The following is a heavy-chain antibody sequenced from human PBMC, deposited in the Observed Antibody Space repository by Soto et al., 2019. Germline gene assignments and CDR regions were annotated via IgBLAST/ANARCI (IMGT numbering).Heavy chain of an antibody. CDR3: ARANGCGSWKGGDYDYGMDV. Sequence: QVQLVQSGAEVKKPGSSVKVSCKASGGTFSSYAISWVRQAPGQGLEWMGGIIPIFGTANYAQKFQGRVTITADESTSTAYMELGSQRSEDTAVYYCARANGCGSWKGGDYDYGMDVWGQGTTVTVAS. J-gene: IGHJ6*02. V-gene: IGHV1-69*01. D-gene: IGHD2-15*01. CDR2: IIPIFGTA. CDR1: GGTFSSYA.